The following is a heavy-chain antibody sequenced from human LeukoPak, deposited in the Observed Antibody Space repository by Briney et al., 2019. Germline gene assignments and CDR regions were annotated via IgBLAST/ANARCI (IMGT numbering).Heavy chain of an antibody. CDR2: ISGSGGST. D-gene: IGHD3-3*01. Sequence: GGSLRLSCAASGFTFSSYAMSWVRQAPGKGLEGVSSISGSGGSTYYADSVKGRFTISRDNSKNTLYLQMNSLRAEDTAVYYCAKVAIFGVVTHPYYFDYWGQGTLVTVSS. CDR3: AKVAIFGVVTHPYYFDY. CDR1: GFTFSSYA. V-gene: IGHV3-23*01. J-gene: IGHJ4*02.